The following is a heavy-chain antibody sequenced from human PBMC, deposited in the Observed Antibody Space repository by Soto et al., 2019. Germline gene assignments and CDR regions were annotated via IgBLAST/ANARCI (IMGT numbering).Heavy chain of an antibody. CDR1: GGSINNHY. V-gene: IGHV4-59*11. Sequence: SETLSLTCTVSGGSINNHYWSWIRQPPGKGLEWIGYIYYTGSTNYNPSLKSRVTMSVDTSKNQFSLNLTSLTAADTAVYYCAGGDYYHSSGYYFYYYTMDVWGQGTTVTVSS. D-gene: IGHD3-22*01. CDR3: AGGDYYHSSGYYFYYYTMDV. CDR2: IYYTGST. J-gene: IGHJ6*02.